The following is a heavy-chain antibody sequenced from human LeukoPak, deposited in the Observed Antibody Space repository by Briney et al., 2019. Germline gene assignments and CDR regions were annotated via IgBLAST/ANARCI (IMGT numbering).Heavy chain of an antibody. D-gene: IGHD5-18*01. Sequence: PGGSLRLSCAASGFTFSSYSMNWVRQAPGKGLEWVSSISSSSSYIYYADSVKGRFTISRDNAKNSLYLQMNSLRAEDTAVYYCARDDSYGYVGFDYWGQGTLVTVSS. J-gene: IGHJ4*02. V-gene: IGHV3-21*01. CDR3: ARDDSYGYVGFDY. CDR1: GFTFSSYS. CDR2: ISSSSSYI.